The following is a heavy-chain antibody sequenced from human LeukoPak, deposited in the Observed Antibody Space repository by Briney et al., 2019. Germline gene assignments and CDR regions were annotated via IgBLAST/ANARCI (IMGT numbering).Heavy chain of an antibody. Sequence: GGSLRLSCAASGFTFSNYAMHWVRQAPGKGLEWVAVISFDGSNTYYADSVKGRFTISRDNSKSTLCLQMNSLRAEDTAVYYCAKQLGYCSDGSCYFPYWGQGTLVTVSS. CDR1: GFTFSNYA. D-gene: IGHD2-15*01. CDR3: AKQLGYCSDGSCYFPY. CDR2: ISFDGSNT. V-gene: IGHV3-30*04. J-gene: IGHJ4*02.